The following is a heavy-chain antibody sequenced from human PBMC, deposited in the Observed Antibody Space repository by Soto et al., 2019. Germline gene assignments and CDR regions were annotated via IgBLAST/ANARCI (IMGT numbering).Heavy chain of an antibody. J-gene: IGHJ6*02. Sequence: EVQLLESGGGLVQPGGSLRLSCAASGFTFSSYAMSWVRQAPGKGLEWVSAVSGSGGSTYYADSVKGRFTISRDNSKNTLYLQMNSLRAEDTAVYYCAKPLAAAGTRRKTYDYYGMDVWGQGTTVTVSS. CDR1: GFTFSSYA. D-gene: IGHD6-13*01. CDR3: AKPLAAAGTRRKTYDYYGMDV. V-gene: IGHV3-23*01. CDR2: VSGSGGST.